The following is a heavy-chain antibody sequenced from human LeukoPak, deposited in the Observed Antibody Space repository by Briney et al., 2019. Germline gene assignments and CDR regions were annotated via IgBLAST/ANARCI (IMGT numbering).Heavy chain of an antibody. Sequence: QTGGSLRLSCAASGFTFSSYWMHWVRQAPGKGLVWVSRINSDGSSTSYADSVKGRFTISRDNAKNTLYLQMNSLRAEDTAVYYCARGGIVGATHFDYWGQGTLVTVSS. CDR2: INSDGSST. V-gene: IGHV3-74*01. J-gene: IGHJ4*02. D-gene: IGHD1-26*01. CDR3: ARGGIVGATHFDY. CDR1: GFTFSSYW.